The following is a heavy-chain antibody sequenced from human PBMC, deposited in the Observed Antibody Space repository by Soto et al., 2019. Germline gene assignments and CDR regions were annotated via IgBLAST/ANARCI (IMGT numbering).Heavy chain of an antibody. Sequence: SVKVSCKASGGTFSSYAISWVRQAPGQGLEWMGGIIPIFGTANYAQKFQGRVTITADESTSTAYMELSSLRSEDTAVYYCARDHGGSWQTNYYYYGMDVWGQGTTVTVSS. CDR2: IIPIFGTA. CDR1: GGTFSSYA. D-gene: IGHD2-15*01. V-gene: IGHV1-69*13. J-gene: IGHJ6*02. CDR3: ARDHGGSWQTNYYYYGMDV.